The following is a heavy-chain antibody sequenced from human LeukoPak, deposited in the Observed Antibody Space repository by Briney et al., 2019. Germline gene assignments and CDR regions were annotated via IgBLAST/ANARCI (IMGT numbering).Heavy chain of an antibody. CDR2: IYYSGST. Sequence: SETLSLTCTVSGGSISGYYWSWIRQPPGKGLEWIGYIYYSGSTNYNPSLKSRVTISVDTSKNQFSLKLSSVAAADTAVYYCARGPYDSSGYSQEYYFDYWGQGTLVTVSS. J-gene: IGHJ4*02. CDR3: ARGPYDSSGYSQEYYFDY. D-gene: IGHD3-22*01. CDR1: GGSISGYY. V-gene: IGHV4-59*01.